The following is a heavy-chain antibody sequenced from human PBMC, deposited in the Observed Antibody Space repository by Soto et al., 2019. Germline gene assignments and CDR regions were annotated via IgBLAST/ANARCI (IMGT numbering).Heavy chain of an antibody. Sequence: GGSLRLSCAASGFTVSSNYMSWVRQAPGKGLEWVSVIYSGGSTYYADSVKGRFTISRHNSKNTLYLQMNSLRAEDTAVYYCARGSPDITMVRGVMGGFDYWGQGTLVTVSS. CDR3: ARGSPDITMVRGVMGGFDY. D-gene: IGHD3-10*01. J-gene: IGHJ4*02. V-gene: IGHV3-53*04. CDR2: IYSGGST. CDR1: GFTVSSNY.